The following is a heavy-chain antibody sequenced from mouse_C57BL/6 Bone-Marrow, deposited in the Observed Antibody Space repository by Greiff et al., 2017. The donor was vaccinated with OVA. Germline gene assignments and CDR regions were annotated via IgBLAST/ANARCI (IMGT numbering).Heavy chain of an antibody. CDR3: ARRAGNSGDYAMDY. Sequence: VQLQQSGAELVRPGTSVKVSCKASGYAFTNYLIEWVKQRPGQGLEWIGVINPGSGGTNYNEKFKGKATLTADKSSSTAYMQLSSLTSEDSAVYFCARRAGNSGDYAMDYWGQGTSVTVSS. CDR2: INPGSGGT. J-gene: IGHJ4*01. V-gene: IGHV1-54*01. D-gene: IGHD2-1*01. CDR1: GYAFTNYL.